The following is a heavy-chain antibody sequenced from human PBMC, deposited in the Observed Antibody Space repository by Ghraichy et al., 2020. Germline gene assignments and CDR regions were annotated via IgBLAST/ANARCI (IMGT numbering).Heavy chain of an antibody. CDR2: INKDGSQK. CDR1: GFTSSSYW. Sequence: SCAASGFTSSSYWMNWVRQAPGKGLEWVANINKDGSQKYYVDSVKGRFTISRDNTKNSLYLQMNSLRAEDTAVYYCAKGGYYTLDFWGQGTLVTVSS. CDR3: AKGGYYTLDF. J-gene: IGHJ4*02. D-gene: IGHD3-22*01. V-gene: IGHV3-7*01.